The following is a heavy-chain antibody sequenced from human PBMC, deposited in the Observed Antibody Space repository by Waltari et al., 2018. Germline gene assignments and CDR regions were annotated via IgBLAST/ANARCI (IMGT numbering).Heavy chain of an antibody. CDR1: GFIFNNYD. CDR3: AKAHFYDTTGYIEH. J-gene: IGHJ1*01. Sequence: EVQVLESGGGLVQPGGSLRLTCAASGFIFNNYDINWVRQAPGKGLEGVSGINGYGDKTYYADSVKGRFTLSRDNSRNTLSLQMNSLRAEDTAVYYCAKAHFYDTTGYIEHWGQGTLVTVSS. CDR2: INGYGDKT. V-gene: IGHV3-23*01. D-gene: IGHD3-22*01.